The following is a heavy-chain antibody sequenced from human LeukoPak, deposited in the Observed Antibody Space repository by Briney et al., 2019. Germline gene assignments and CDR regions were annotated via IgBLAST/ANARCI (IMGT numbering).Heavy chain of an antibody. Sequence: GGSLTLSCAASGFTFSSYWMHWVRQAPGKGLVWVTRINSDGSSTSYADSVKGRFTISRDNTRSTLYLQMNSLRAEDTGVYYCARGAGGTRDYWGQGTLVTVS. D-gene: IGHD3-10*01. CDR2: INSDGSST. CDR1: GFTFSSYW. CDR3: ARGAGGTRDY. V-gene: IGHV3-74*01. J-gene: IGHJ4*02.